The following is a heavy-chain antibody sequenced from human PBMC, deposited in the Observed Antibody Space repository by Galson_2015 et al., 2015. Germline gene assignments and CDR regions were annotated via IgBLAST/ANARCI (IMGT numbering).Heavy chain of an antibody. CDR3: ARVPGVIAVAGTFDY. J-gene: IGHJ4*02. CDR2: INAGNGNT. Sequence: SVKVSCKASGYTFISYAMHWVRQAPGQRLEWMGWINAGNGNTKYSQKFQGRVTITRDTSANTAYMELSGLTSEDTAVYYCARVPGVIAVAGTFDYWGQGTLVTVSS. D-gene: IGHD6-19*01. V-gene: IGHV1-3*01. CDR1: GYTFISYA.